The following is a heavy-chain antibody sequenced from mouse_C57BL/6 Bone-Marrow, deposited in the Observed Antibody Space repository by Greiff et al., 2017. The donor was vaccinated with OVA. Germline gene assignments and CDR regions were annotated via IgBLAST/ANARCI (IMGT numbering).Heavy chain of an antibody. Sequence: VQLQQSGAELVRPGASVKLSCTASGFNIKDDYMHWVKQRPEQGLEWIGWIDPENGDTEYASKFQGKATITADTSSNTAYLQRSSLTSEDTAVYYCTEDYYGSRKAYWGQGTLVTVSA. CDR1: GFNIKDDY. V-gene: IGHV14-4*01. CDR3: TEDYYGSRKAY. CDR2: IDPENGDT. J-gene: IGHJ3*01. D-gene: IGHD1-1*01.